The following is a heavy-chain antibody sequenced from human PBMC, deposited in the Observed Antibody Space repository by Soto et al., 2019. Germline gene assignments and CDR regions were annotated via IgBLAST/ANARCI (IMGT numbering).Heavy chain of an antibody. D-gene: IGHD6-13*01. CDR2: ISYDGSNK. CDR3: ARGGSLSSWYYYYYYGMDV. V-gene: IGHV3-30-3*01. Sequence: GGSLRLSCAASGFTFGSYAMHWVRQAPGKGLEWVAVISYDGSNKYYADSVKGRSTISRDNSKNTLYLQMNSLRAEDTAVYYCARGGSLSSWYYYYYYGMDVWGQGTTVTVSS. CDR1: GFTFGSYA. J-gene: IGHJ6*02.